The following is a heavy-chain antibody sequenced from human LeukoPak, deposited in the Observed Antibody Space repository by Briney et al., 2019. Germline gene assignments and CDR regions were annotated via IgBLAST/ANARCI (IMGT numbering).Heavy chain of an antibody. J-gene: IGHJ3*02. CDR2: INPNSGGT. Sequence: ASVKVSCKASGYTFTGYYMHWVRQAPGQGLEWMGWINPNSGGTNYAQKFQGRVTMTRDTSISTAYMELSRLRSDDTAVYYCARAKKWEHEAFDIWGQGTMVTVSS. CDR1: GYTFTGYY. V-gene: IGHV1-2*02. D-gene: IGHD1-26*01. CDR3: ARAKKWEHEAFDI.